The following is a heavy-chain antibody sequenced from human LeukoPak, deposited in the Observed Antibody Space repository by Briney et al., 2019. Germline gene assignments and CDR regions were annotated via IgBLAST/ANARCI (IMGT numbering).Heavy chain of an antibody. Sequence: SETLSLTCTVSGGSISSYYWSWIRQPPGKGLEWIGYIYYSGSTNDNPSLKSRVTISVDTSKNQFSLRLTSVTTADTAVYYCAGSFSGSGAFDIWGQGTMVTVSS. J-gene: IGHJ3*02. D-gene: IGHD3-10*01. CDR2: IYYSGST. CDR1: GGSISSYY. V-gene: IGHV4-59*01. CDR3: AGSFSGSGAFDI.